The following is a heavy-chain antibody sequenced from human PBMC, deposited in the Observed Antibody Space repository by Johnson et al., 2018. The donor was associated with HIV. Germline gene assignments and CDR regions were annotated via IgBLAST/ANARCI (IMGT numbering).Heavy chain of an antibody. V-gene: IGHV3-20*04. CDR2: INWNGDSA. CDR3: ARVVRGSNGWRGAFDI. CDR1: GFTFSTYD. Sequence: VQVLESGGGLVQPGGSLRLSCAASGFTFSTYDMSWVRQAPGKGLEWVSVINWNGDSAGYADSVQGRFTISRDNAKNSLYLQMNSLRAEDTAFYYCARVVRGSNGWRGAFDIWGQGTKVTVAS. J-gene: IGHJ3*02. D-gene: IGHD6-19*01.